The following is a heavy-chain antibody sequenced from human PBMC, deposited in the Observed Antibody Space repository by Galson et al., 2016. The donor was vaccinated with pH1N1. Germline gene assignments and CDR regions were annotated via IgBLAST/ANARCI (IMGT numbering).Heavy chain of an antibody. D-gene: IGHD6-6*01. CDR2: ISVSSLST. CDR1: GFTFTNYA. V-gene: IGHV3-23*01. J-gene: IGHJ2*01. CDR3: ARDNKQRVVELGNFDL. Sequence: SLRLSCAASGFTFTNYAIHWVRQAPGKGLEWVSFISVSSLSTYYADSVKGRFTISRDTSKNTVYLQMNSLRAEDTAVYYGARDNKQRVVELGNFDLWGRGTLVTVSS.